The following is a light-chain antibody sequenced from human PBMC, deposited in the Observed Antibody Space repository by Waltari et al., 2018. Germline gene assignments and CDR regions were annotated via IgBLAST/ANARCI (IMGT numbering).Light chain of an antibody. V-gene: IGLV1-51*01. CDR2: ESK. CDR3: GAWDSSLSAGV. J-gene: IGLJ2*01. CDR1: SSNIGKNY. Sequence: QSVLTQPPSVSAAPGQKVTISCSGNSSNIGKNYVSWYQQFPGTAPKLLIYESKKRPSGIPDRFAGSDSGTSATLGITGLQTGDEADYYCGAWDSSLSAGVFGGGTKLTVL.